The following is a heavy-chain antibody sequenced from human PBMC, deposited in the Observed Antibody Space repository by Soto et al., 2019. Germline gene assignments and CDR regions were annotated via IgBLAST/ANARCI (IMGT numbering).Heavy chain of an antibody. J-gene: IGHJ4*02. Sequence: QIHLVQSGAEVKKPGASVKVSCKGSGYGFTTYGITWVRQAPGQGLEWMAWISAHNGNTNYAQKLQGRVTVTRDTSTSTAYMELRRLSSDDTAVYYCARGRYGDYWGQEALVTVSS. CDR2: ISAHNGNT. CDR1: GYGFTTYG. V-gene: IGHV1-18*01. D-gene: IGHD1-1*01. CDR3: ARGRYGDY.